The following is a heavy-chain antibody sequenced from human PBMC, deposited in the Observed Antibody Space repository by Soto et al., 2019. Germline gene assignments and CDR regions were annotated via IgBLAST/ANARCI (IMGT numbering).Heavy chain of an antibody. CDR3: SRQYCSDSTCYYYNGMDV. CDR2: VSYDGNIE. V-gene: IGHV3-30-3*01. J-gene: IGHJ6*02. CDR1: GFTFSYYS. Sequence: GESLKISCAASGFTFSYYSMHWVRQAPGKGLEWVAVVSYDGNIEYYADSVKGRFSISRDNSKNTLNLQMDNLRVEDTAVYFCSRQYCSDSTCYYYNGMDVWGQGTTVTVSS. D-gene: IGHD2-15*01.